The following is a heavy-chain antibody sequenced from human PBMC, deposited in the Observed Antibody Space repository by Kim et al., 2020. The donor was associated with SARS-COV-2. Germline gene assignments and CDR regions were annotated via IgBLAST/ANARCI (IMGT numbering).Heavy chain of an antibody. CDR2: ISSSSSYI. J-gene: IGHJ1*01. D-gene: IGHD6-13*01. CDR3: ARDLQPDTYTSSGYVENFHH. V-gene: IGHV3-21*01. CDR1: GFTFSTYT. Sequence: GGSLRLSCGASGFTFSTYTMNWVRQAPGKGLEWVSSISSSSSYIYYANSVKGRFTISRDNAKNSLYLQMNSLRAEDTAVYYCARDLQPDTYTSSGYVENFHHWGQGPLVTASS.